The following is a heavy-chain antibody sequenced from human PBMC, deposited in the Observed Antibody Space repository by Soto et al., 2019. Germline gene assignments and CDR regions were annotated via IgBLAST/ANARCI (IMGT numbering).Heavy chain of an antibody. CDR1: GFTFSIYA. CDR3: AKEPRYCSGGSCQTFDY. Sequence: GGSLRLSCAASGFTFSIYAMHWVRQAPGKGLEWVAVISYDGSNKYYADSVKGRFTISRDNSKNTLYLQMNSLRAEDTAVYYCAKEPRYCSGGSCQTFDYWGQGTLVTVSS. D-gene: IGHD2-15*01. CDR2: ISYDGSNK. V-gene: IGHV3-30-3*01. J-gene: IGHJ4*02.